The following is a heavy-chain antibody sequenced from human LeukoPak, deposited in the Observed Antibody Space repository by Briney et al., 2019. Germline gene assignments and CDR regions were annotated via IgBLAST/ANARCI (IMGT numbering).Heavy chain of an antibody. V-gene: IGHV4-59*01. CDR3: ARGLIWSGYYGFDY. D-gene: IGHD3-3*01. CDR2: IYYSGST. CDR1: GGSISSYY. J-gene: IGHJ4*02. Sequence: SETLSLTCTVSGGSISSYYWSWIRQPPGKGLQWIGYIYYSGSTNYNPSLKSRVTISVDRSKNQFSLKLRSVTAADTAVYYCARGLIWSGYYGFDYWGQGTLVTVSS.